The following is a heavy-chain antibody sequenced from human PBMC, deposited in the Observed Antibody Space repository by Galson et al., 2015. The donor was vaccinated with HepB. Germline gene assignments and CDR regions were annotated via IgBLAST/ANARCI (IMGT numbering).Heavy chain of an antibody. J-gene: IGHJ4*02. D-gene: IGHD5-12*01. Sequence: SLRLSCAGSGFTFSNYAMNWVRQAPGKGLEWVSTISGSGGNTYYADSVKGRFTISRGNSKNTLFLQMNSLRAEDTAVYYCAKEGIGWLQPLWGQGTLVTVSS. CDR2: ISGSGGNT. CDR3: AKEGIGWLQPL. V-gene: IGHV3-23*01. CDR1: GFTFSNYA.